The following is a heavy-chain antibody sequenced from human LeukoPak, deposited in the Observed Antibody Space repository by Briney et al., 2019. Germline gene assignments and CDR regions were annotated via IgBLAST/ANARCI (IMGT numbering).Heavy chain of an antibody. V-gene: IGHV4-34*01. CDR3: ASLITIFGVVTNH. CDR1: GGSFSGYY. CDR2: IYHSGST. D-gene: IGHD3-3*01. Sequence: SETLSLTCAVYGGSFSGYYWSWIRQPPGKGLEWIGSIYHSGSTYYNPSLKSRVTISVDTSKNQFSLKLSSVTAADTAVYYCASLITIFGVVTNHWGQGTLVTVSS. J-gene: IGHJ4*02.